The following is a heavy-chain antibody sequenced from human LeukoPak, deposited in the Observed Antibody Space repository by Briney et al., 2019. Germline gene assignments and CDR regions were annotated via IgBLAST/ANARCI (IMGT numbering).Heavy chain of an antibody. J-gene: IGHJ4*02. D-gene: IGHD3-10*01. CDR1: GGSFSGYY. CDR2: INHSGST. Sequence: KPSETLSLTCAVYGGSFSGYYWSWIRQPPGKGLEWIGEINHSGSTNYNPSLKSRVTISVDTSKNQFSLKLNSVTAADTAVYYCARGRSGHGGLDYWGQGTLVTVSS. V-gene: IGHV4-34*01. CDR3: ARGRSGHGGLDY.